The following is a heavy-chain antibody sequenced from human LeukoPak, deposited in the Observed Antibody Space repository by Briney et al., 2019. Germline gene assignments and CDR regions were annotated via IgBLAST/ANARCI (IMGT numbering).Heavy chain of an antibody. J-gene: IGHJ4*02. V-gene: IGHV4-4*07. Sequence: SETLSLTCTVSGGSISSYYWSWIRQPAGKGLEWSGRIYTIGSTNYNPSLKSRVTMSVDTSKNQFSLKLRSVTAADTAVYYCAREGSLSGEVYYDSSGYSIFDYWGQGTLVTVSS. CDR1: GGSISSYY. D-gene: IGHD3-22*01. CDR2: IYTIGST. CDR3: AREGSLSGEVYYDSSGYSIFDY.